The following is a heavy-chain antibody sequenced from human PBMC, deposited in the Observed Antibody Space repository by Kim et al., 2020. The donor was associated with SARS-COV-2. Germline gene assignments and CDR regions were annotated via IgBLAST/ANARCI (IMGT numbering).Heavy chain of an antibody. CDR1: GYIFTSYW. J-gene: IGHJ4*02. V-gene: IGHV5-10-1*01. CDR2: IDPSDSYT. CDR3: ACADGYNPFDY. D-gene: IGHD5-12*01. Sequence: GESLKISCKGSGYIFTSYWISWVRQMPGKGLEWMGRIDPSDSYTNYSPSFQGHVTISADKSISTAYLQWSSLKASDTAMYYCACADGYNPFDYWGQGTLVTVSS.